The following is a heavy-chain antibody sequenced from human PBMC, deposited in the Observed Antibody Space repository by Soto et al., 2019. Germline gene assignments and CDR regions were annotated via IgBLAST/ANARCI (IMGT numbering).Heavy chain of an antibody. D-gene: IGHD4-17*01. Sequence: SETLSLTCTVSGGSISSFYWSWIRQPPGKGLEWIGYIYYYGNTNYNPSLKSRVTISVDTSKNQFSLKPSSVTAADTAVYYCARDPRIYSDPYYFDYWGQGTLVTVSS. J-gene: IGHJ4*02. V-gene: IGHV4-59*01. CDR1: GGSISSFY. CDR3: ARDPRIYSDPYYFDY. CDR2: IYYYGNT.